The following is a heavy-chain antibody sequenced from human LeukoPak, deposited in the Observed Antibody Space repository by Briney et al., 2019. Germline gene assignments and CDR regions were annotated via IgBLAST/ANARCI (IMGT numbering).Heavy chain of an antibody. CDR2: IVASGVST. D-gene: IGHD2-2*01. J-gene: IGHJ4*02. V-gene: IGHV3-23*01. Sequence: GGSLRLSCAASAFASDNYAMTWVRQAPGKGLEWVSTIVASGVSTYYADSVKGRFTIYRDTSRNTLYLQMSSLRADDTAVYYCAKGGSLLCTSTRCFGDSFDYWGQGTLVTVSS. CDR1: AFASDNYA. CDR3: AKGGSLLCTSTRCFGDSFDY.